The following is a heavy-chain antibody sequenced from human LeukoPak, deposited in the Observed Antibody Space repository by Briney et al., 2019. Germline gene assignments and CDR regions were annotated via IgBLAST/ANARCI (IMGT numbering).Heavy chain of an antibody. J-gene: IGHJ5*02. CDR2: ISTSSSTI. CDR1: GFTFSSYS. D-gene: IGHD6-13*01. V-gene: IGHV3-48*04. CDR3: ARTMYSSSWYWFDP. Sequence: GGSLRLSCAASGFTFSSYSVNWVRQAPGKGLEWVSYISTSSSTIYYADSVKGRFTISRDNAKNSLYLQMNSLRAEDTAVYYCARTMYSSSWYWFDPWGQGTLVTVSS.